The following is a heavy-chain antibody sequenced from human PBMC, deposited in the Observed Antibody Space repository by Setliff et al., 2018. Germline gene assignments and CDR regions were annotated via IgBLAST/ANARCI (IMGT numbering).Heavy chain of an antibody. CDR2: ISAYNGNT. Sequence: ASVKVSCKDSGYTFSTYGISWVRQAPGQGLEWMGWISAYNGNTNYAQKFQGRVTITADESTSTAYMELSSLRSEDTAVYYCALEYSNSSPTVYYYMDVWGKGTTVTVSS. CDR3: ALEYSNSSPTVYYYMDV. V-gene: IGHV1-18*01. CDR1: GYTFSTYG. J-gene: IGHJ6*03. D-gene: IGHD6-6*01.